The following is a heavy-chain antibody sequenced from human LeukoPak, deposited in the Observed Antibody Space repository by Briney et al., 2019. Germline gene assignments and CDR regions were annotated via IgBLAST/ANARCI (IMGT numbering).Heavy chain of an antibody. CDR1: GGSFSGYY. V-gene: IGHV4-34*01. CDR3: ARYSSGVDD. CDR2: INHSGST. J-gene: IGHJ4*02. D-gene: IGHD6-19*01. Sequence: SETLSLTCAVYGGSFSGYYWSWIRQPPGKGLEWIGEINHSGSTNYNPSLKSRVTISVDTSKNQFSLKLSAVTAAHTAVYYCARYSSGVDDWGQGTLVTVSS.